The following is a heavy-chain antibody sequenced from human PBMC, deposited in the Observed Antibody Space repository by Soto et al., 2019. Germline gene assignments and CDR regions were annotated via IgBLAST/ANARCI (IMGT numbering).Heavy chain of an antibody. CDR2: INHSGNT. Sequence: SETLSLTCAVYGKSLSGYYWSWIRQPPGKALEWIGEINHSGNTNYNPSLKSRVTISVDTSKNQLFLNLSSVTAADTAMYYCARHHVRGRTIAGAAEFWGQGTLVTVSS. J-gene: IGHJ4*02. CDR3: ARHHVRGRTIAGAAEF. D-gene: IGHD1-26*01. CDR1: GKSLSGYY. V-gene: IGHV4-34*01.